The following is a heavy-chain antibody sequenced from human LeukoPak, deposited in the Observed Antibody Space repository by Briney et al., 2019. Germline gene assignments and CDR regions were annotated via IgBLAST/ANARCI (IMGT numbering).Heavy chain of an antibody. CDR1: GFTFSSYW. CDR2: IKSDGSST. Sequence: PGGSLRLSCAASGFTFSSYWMHWVRQAPGKGLVWVSRIKSDGSSTSYAESAKGRFTISGDNAKNTLYLQMNSLRAEDTAVYYCARKDMLDYWGQGTLVTVSS. CDR3: ARKDMLDY. J-gene: IGHJ4*02. V-gene: IGHV3-74*01.